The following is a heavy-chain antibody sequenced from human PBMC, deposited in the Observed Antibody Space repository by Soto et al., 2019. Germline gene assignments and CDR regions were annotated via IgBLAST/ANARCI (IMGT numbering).Heavy chain of an antibody. CDR3: ARGLAGERYYYYMDV. Sequence: SETLSLTCTVSGGSIRSSNYYWGWIRQPPGKGLEWIGSIYYSGSTYYNPSLKSRVTISVDTSKNQFSLKLSSVTAADTAVYYCARGLAGERYYYYMDVWGKGTTVTVSS. V-gene: IGHV4-39*01. J-gene: IGHJ6*03. CDR1: GGSIRSSNYY. CDR2: IYYSGST. D-gene: IGHD1-26*01.